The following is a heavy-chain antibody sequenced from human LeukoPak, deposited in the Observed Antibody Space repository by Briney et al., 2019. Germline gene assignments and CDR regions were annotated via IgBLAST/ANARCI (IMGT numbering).Heavy chain of an antibody. Sequence: GESLKISCKGSGYSFTGYWIGWVRQMPGKGLEWMGIIYPGDSDTRYSPSFQGQVTISADKSITTAYLQWSSLKASDTAMYYCARTYYYGSGSPPIPGYWGQGTLVTVSS. CDR1: GYSFTGYW. V-gene: IGHV5-51*01. J-gene: IGHJ4*02. CDR2: IYPGDSDT. CDR3: ARTYYYGSGSPPIPGY. D-gene: IGHD3-10*01.